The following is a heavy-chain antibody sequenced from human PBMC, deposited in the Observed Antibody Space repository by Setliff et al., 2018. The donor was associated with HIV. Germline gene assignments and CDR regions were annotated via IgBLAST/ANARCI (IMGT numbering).Heavy chain of an antibody. CDR1: GGSFSTSNW. CDR3: ARGPLYSTSQGYYMDV. Sequence: SETLSLTCGVSGGSFSTSNWWSWVRQPPGKGLEWIGEIYHSGSTNYNPSLKSRVTILVDKSKDQFPLKLNSVTAADTAVYYCARGPLYSTSQGYYMDVWGKGTTVTVSS. D-gene: IGHD6-6*01. V-gene: IGHV4-4*02. CDR2: IYHSGST. J-gene: IGHJ6*03.